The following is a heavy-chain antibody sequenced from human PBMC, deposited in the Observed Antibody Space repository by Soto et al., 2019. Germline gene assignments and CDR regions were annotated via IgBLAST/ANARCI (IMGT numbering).Heavy chain of an antibody. CDR3: ARAMAVWAERYYYYGMDV. CDR2: INHSGST. D-gene: IGHD1-1*01. V-gene: IGHV4-34*01. CDR1: GGSFSGYY. Sequence: SETLSLSCAVYGGSFSGYYWSWIRQPPGKGLEWIGEINHSGSTNYNPSLKSRVTISVDTSKNQFSLKLSSVTAADTAVYYCARAMAVWAERYYYYGMDVWGQGTTVTVSS. J-gene: IGHJ6*02.